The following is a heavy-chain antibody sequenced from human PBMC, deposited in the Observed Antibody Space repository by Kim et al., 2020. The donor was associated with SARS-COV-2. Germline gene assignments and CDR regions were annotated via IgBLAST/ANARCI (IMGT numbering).Heavy chain of an antibody. CDR2: IYHSGST. CDR3: ARVYGVVPAAMTYTGWFDP. CDR1: GGSISSGGYS. D-gene: IGHD2-2*01. V-gene: IGHV4-30-2*01. J-gene: IGHJ5*02. Sequence: SETLSLTCAVSGGSISSGGYSWSWIRQPPGKGLEWIGYIYHSGSTYYNPSLKSRVTISVDRSKNQFSLKLSSVTAADTAVYYCARVYGVVPAAMTYTGWFDPWGQGTLVTVSS.